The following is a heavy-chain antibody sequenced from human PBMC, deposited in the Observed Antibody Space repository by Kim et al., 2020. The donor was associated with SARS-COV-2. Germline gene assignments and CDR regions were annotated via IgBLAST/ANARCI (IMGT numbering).Heavy chain of an antibody. CDR1: GYSISSGYY. D-gene: IGHD2-2*01. V-gene: IGHV4-38-2*02. CDR3: ARVVPADYYFDY. CDR2: IYHSGST. Sequence: SETLSLTCTVSGYSISSGYYWGWIRQPPGKGLEWIGSIYHSGSTYYNPSLKSRVTISVDTSKNQFSLKLSSVTAADTAVYYCARVVPADYYFDYWGQGTL. J-gene: IGHJ4*02.